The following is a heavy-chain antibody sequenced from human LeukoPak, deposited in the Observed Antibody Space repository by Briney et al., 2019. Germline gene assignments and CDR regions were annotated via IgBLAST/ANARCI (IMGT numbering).Heavy chain of an antibody. Sequence: GGSLRLSCAASGFTFSKYAMHWVRQTPGKGLEWVAAIWNDGSDENYADSVKGRFTISSDNSKNTLYLQMNSLRAEDTAVYYCAFENGRSQGAFDIWGQGTMITVSS. V-gene: IGHV3-33*01. J-gene: IGHJ3*02. CDR1: GFTFSKYA. CDR2: IWNDGSDE. D-gene: IGHD1-1*01. CDR3: AFENGRSQGAFDI.